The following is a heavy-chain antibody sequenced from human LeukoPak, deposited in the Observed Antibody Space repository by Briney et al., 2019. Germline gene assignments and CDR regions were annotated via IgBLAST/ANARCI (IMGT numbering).Heavy chain of an antibody. CDR3: ARVSSEPMGATDY. J-gene: IGHJ4*02. V-gene: IGHV1-2*02. CDR1: GYAFTDYY. D-gene: IGHD1-14*01. CDR2: VNPNSGGT. Sequence: ASVKVSCTASGYAFTDYYIQWVRQAPGQGLELMGWVNPNSGGTNYAEKFQGRVTMTRGTSISTAYMELSRLRSDDTAVYYCARVSSEPMGATDYWGQGTQVTVSS.